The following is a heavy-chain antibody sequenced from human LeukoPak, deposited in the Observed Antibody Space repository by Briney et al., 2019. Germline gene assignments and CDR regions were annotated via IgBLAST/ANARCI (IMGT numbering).Heavy chain of an antibody. Sequence: PSETLSLTCTVSGGSISTSSYYWGWIRQPPGKGLEWLGSIYYGGSTYYNPSLKSRVTISVDKSKNQFSLNLSSVTAADTAVYYCARAWYSGQNLYFDYWGQGTLVTVSS. D-gene: IGHD1-26*01. CDR1: GGSISTSSYY. J-gene: IGHJ4*02. V-gene: IGHV4-39*07. CDR2: IYYGGST. CDR3: ARAWYSGQNLYFDY.